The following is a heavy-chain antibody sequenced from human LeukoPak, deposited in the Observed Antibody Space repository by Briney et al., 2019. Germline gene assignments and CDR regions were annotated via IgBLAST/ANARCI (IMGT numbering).Heavy chain of an antibody. D-gene: IGHD3-9*01. CDR1: GFTFSNYW. CDR2: IKQDGSEK. Sequence: GGSLRLSRAASGFTFSNYWMSWVRQAPGKGLEWVANIKQDGSEKYYVDSVKGRFTISRDNAKNSLYLQMNSLRAEDTAVYYCARGQYFAWGQGTLVTVSS. J-gene: IGHJ5*02. V-gene: IGHV3-7*01. CDR3: ARGQYFA.